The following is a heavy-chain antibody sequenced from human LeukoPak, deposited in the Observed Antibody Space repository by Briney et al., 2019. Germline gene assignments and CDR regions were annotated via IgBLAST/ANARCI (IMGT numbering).Heavy chain of an antibody. V-gene: IGHV4-59*12. Sequence: SETLSLTCTVSGGSISSYYWSWIRQPPGKGLEWIGYIYNSGSVNYNPSLKSRVTISVDTSKNQFSLKLSSVTAADTAVYYCARGAVFDYWGQGTLVTVSS. J-gene: IGHJ4*02. CDR3: ARGAVFDY. CDR2: IYNSGSV. CDR1: GGSISSYY. D-gene: IGHD6-19*01.